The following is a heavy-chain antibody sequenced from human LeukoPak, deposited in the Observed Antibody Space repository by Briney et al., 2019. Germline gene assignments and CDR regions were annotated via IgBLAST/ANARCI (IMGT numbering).Heavy chain of an antibody. V-gene: IGHV1-69*04. CDR3: ASLLVGATRGTDY. J-gene: IGHJ4*02. D-gene: IGHD1-26*01. CDR1: GGTFSSYA. Sequence: SVKVSCKASGGTFSSYAISWVRQAPGQGLEWMGRIIPILGIANYAQKFQGRVTITADKSTSTAYMELSSLRSEDTAVYYCASLLVGATRGTDYWGQGTLVTVSS. CDR2: IIPILGIA.